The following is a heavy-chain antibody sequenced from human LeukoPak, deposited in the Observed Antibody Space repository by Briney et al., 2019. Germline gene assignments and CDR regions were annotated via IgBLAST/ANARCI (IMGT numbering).Heavy chain of an antibody. CDR3: ARRITGTTSDSFDY. Sequence: SGTLSLTCAVSGGSISSTNWWSWVRQAPGKGLEWIGEIYHSGSTNYNPSLKSRVTMSVDTSKNQFSLKLTSVTAADTAVYYCARRITGTTSDSFDYWGQGTLVTVSS. D-gene: IGHD1-20*01. CDR2: IYHSGST. CDR1: GGSISSTNW. V-gene: IGHV4-4*02. J-gene: IGHJ4*02.